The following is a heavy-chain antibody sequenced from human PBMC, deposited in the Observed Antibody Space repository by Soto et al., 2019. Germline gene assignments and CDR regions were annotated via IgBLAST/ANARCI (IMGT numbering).Heavy chain of an antibody. CDR3: ARGLRSGGQDDY. Sequence: PGGSLRLSCAASGFTFSSYAMHWVRQAPGKGLEWVAVISYDGSNKYYADSVKGRFTISRDNSKNTLYLQMNGLRAEDTALYYCARGLRSGGQDDYWGQGTLVTVSS. CDR1: GFTFSSYA. V-gene: IGHV3-30-3*01. J-gene: IGHJ4*02. CDR2: ISYDGSNK. D-gene: IGHD3-16*01.